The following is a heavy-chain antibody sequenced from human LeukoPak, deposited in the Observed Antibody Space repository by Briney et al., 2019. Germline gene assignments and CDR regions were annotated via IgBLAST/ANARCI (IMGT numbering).Heavy chain of an antibody. Sequence: SETLSLTCTVSGGSISSSAYYWGWIRQPPGKGLEWIGSINYSGSTYYNPSLKSRVTMSVDTSKNQFSLKLSSVTAADTAVYYCARGGIAYYDSSGLDYWGQGTLVTVSS. D-gene: IGHD3-22*01. J-gene: IGHJ4*02. CDR3: ARGGIAYYDSSGLDY. CDR2: INYSGST. V-gene: IGHV4-39*07. CDR1: GGSISSSAYY.